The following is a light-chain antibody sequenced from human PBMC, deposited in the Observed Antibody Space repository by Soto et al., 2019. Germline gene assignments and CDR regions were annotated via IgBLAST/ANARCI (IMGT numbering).Light chain of an antibody. CDR2: RAS. CDR1: QSVADN. CDR3: QQYHNLWT. V-gene: IGKV3-15*01. Sequence: EIVLTQSPGTLSLSPGERATLSCRASQSVADNLAWFQQKPGQAPRLLIYRASTRATNIPARFSGSGSGTEFTLTISSLQSEDFALYYCQQYHNLWTFGQGTKWIS. J-gene: IGKJ1*01.